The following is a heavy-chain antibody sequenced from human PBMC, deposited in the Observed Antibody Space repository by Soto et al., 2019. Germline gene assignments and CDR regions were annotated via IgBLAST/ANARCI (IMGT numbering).Heavy chain of an antibody. CDR1: SGSISTANW. V-gene: IGHV4-4*02. CDR3: ARRGGGVVLTATTPFDY. CDR2: IYHSGST. J-gene: IGHJ4*02. Sequence: QVPLQESGPRLVRPSGTLSLTCTVSSGSISTANWWSWVRQPPGRGLEWIGEIYHSGSTNYNLSLKSRVTLSVDKSKNQFSLRLSSGTAADTAMYYCARRGGGVVLTATTPFDYWGQGTLVTVSS. D-gene: IGHD2-21*02.